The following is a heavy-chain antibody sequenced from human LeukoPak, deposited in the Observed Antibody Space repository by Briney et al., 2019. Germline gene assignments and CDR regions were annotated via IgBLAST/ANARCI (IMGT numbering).Heavy chain of an antibody. CDR3: ARTSINRNYYYYYYYYMDV. CDR1: GGSISSYY. Sequence: SETLSLTCTVSGGSISSYYWSWIRQPPGKGLEWIGDIYYSGSTNYNPSLKSRVTISVDTSKNQFSLKLSSVTAADTAVYYCARTSINRNYYYYYYYYMDVWGKGTTVTVSS. D-gene: IGHD1-7*01. J-gene: IGHJ6*03. CDR2: IYYSGST. V-gene: IGHV4-59*01.